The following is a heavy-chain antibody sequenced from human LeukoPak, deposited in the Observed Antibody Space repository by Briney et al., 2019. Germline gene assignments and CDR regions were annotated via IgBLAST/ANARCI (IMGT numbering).Heavy chain of an antibody. CDR2: IIPIFGTA. Sequence: SVKVSCKASGGTFSSYAISWVRQAPGQALEWMGGIIPIFGTANYAQKFQGRVTITADKSTSTAYMELSSLRSEDTAVYYCARDHGYSYGPTDYWGQGTLVTVSS. J-gene: IGHJ4*02. D-gene: IGHD5-18*01. CDR3: ARDHGYSYGPTDY. CDR1: GGTFSSYA. V-gene: IGHV1-69*06.